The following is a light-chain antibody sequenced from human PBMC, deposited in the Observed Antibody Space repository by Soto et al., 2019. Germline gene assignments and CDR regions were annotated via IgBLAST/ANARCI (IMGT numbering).Light chain of an antibody. CDR3: LQYNKWPWT. J-gene: IGKJ1*01. V-gene: IGKV3-15*01. CDR2: GAS. Sequence: EIVMTQSPGILSVSPGQGATLSCLASQSISDTVAWYQQKLGQAPRLIIYGASTRATGIPARFSGSGSGTDFLLTISSLQADEFAIYDCLQYNKWPWTVGHGTKGEIK. CDR1: QSISDT.